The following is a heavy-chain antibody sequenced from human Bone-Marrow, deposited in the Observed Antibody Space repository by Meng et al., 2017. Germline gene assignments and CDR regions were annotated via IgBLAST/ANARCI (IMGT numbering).Heavy chain of an antibody. Sequence: VQLQESGPGLVEPSGTLALTCAVSGGSISSSNWWSWVRQPPGKGLEWIGEIYYSGSTYYNPSLKSLVTISVDTSKNQFSLKLSSVTAADTAVYYCAREASPEYYFDYWGQGTLVTVSS. CDR1: GGSISSSNW. J-gene: IGHJ4*02. V-gene: IGHV4-4*02. CDR3: AREASPEYYFDY. CDR2: IYYSGST. D-gene: IGHD1-14*01.